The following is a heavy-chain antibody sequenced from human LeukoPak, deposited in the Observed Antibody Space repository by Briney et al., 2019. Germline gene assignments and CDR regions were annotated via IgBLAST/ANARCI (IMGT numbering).Heavy chain of an antibody. CDR1: GFTFSSYE. V-gene: IGHV3-48*03. CDR2: ISSSGSTI. J-gene: IGHJ6*03. CDR3: ARSQYYYYYMDV. Sequence: GGSLRLSCAASGFTFSSYEMNWVRQAPGKGLEWVSYISSSGSTIYYADSVKGRFTISRDNAKNSLYLQMNSLRAEDTAVYYCARSQYYYYYMDVWGKGTTVTVSS.